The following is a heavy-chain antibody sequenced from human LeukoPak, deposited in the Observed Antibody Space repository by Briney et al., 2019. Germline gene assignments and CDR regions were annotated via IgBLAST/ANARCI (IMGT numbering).Heavy chain of an antibody. CDR2: IYYSGST. V-gene: IGHV4-4*02. Sequence: GSLRLSCAASGFIFSSAWMSWVRQPPGKGLEWIGSIYYSGSTYYNPSLKSRVTISVDTSKNQFSLKLSSVTAADTAVYYCARAGDIVATITADYWGQGTLVTVSS. D-gene: IGHD5-12*01. J-gene: IGHJ4*02. CDR3: ARAGDIVATITADY. CDR1: GFIFSSAW.